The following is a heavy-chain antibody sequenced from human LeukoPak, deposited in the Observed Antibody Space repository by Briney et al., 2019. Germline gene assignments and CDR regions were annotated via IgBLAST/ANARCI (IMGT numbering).Heavy chain of an antibody. Sequence: PGGSLRLSCAASGFTVSNNYMSWVRQAPGKGLEWVSLIYSGGSTYYADSVKGRFTISRDNSKNTLYLQMNSLRAEDTAVYYCAKDLHYGSADYWGQGTLVTVSS. CDR1: GFTVSNNY. J-gene: IGHJ4*02. CDR3: AKDLHYGSADY. CDR2: IYSGGST. V-gene: IGHV3-66*01. D-gene: IGHD3-10*01.